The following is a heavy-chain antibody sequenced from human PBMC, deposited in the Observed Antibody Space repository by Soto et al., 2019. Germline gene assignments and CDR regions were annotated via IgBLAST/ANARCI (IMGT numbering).Heavy chain of an antibody. J-gene: IGHJ4*02. V-gene: IGHV1-46*01. Sequence: QVQLVQSGAEVKKPGASMQVSCKASGYSFTSYYIHWVRQAPGQGLEWMGFINPSGGSTSCAQKFQGRLTMTRDTSTGTVYMELRSLRSEDTAVYYCARNDKSGLDYWGQGTLVTVSS. CDR1: GYSFTSYY. CDR2: INPSGGST. D-gene: IGHD1-1*01. CDR3: ARNDKSGLDY.